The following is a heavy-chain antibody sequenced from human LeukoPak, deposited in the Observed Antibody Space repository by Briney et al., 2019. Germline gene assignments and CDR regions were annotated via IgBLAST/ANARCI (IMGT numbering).Heavy chain of an antibody. J-gene: IGHJ3*02. V-gene: IGHV4-39*01. Sequence: SETLSLTCTVSGGSISSSSYYWGWIRQPPGKGLEWIGSSYYSGSTYYNPSLKIRVTISVDTSKNQFSLKLSSVTAADTAVYYCARQRLTGHAFDIWGQGTMVTVSS. D-gene: IGHD1-20*01. CDR1: GGSISSSSYY. CDR3: ARQRLTGHAFDI. CDR2: SYYSGST.